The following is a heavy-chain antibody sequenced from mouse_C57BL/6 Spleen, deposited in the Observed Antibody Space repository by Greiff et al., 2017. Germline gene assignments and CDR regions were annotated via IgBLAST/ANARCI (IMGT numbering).Heavy chain of an antibody. CDR3: TPITTVVARYFDV. J-gene: IGHJ1*03. D-gene: IGHD1-1*01. Sequence: EVKLQQSGAELVRPGASVKLSCTASGFNIKDDYMHWVKQRPEQGLEWIGWIDPENGDTEYASKFQGKATITADTSSNTAYLQLSSLTSEDTAVYYCTPITTVVARYFDVWGTGTTVTVSS. V-gene: IGHV14-4*01. CDR2: IDPENGDT. CDR1: GFNIKDDY.